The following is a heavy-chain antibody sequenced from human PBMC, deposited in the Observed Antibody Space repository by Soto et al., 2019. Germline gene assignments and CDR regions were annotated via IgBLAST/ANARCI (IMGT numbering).Heavy chain of an antibody. Sequence: QVQLVQSGAEVKKPGASVKVSCKASGYTFTNYDINWVRHATGQGLEWMGWMNPNSGNTGYAQKFQGRVTMTRDTSINTAYMELSSLRSEDTAVYYCVRLPDNVDVSTGRSGYNDYWGQGTLVTVSS. J-gene: IGHJ4*02. CDR1: GYTFTNYD. CDR3: VRLPDNVDVSTGRSGYNDY. D-gene: IGHD3-9*01. CDR2: MNPNSGNT. V-gene: IGHV1-8*01.